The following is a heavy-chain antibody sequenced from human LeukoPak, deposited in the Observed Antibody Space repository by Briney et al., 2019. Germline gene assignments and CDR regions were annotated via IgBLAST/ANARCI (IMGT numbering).Heavy chain of an antibody. CDR3: AKDANSNYYGSGSYYR. CDR2: ISWNSGSI. Sequence: GRSLRLSCAASGFTFDDYAMHWVRQAPGKGLEWVSGISWNSGSIGYADSVKGRFTISRDNAKNSLYLQMNSLRAEDTALYYCAKDANSNYYGSGSYYRWGQGTLVTVSS. CDR1: GFTFDDYA. J-gene: IGHJ4*02. V-gene: IGHV3-9*01. D-gene: IGHD3-10*01.